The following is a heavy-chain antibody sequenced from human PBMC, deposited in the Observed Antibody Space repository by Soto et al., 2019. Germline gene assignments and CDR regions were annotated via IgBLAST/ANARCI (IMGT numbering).Heavy chain of an antibody. CDR2: INIDGSVT. Sequence: EVQLVESGGGLAQPGGSLRLSCAASGFTFSSYWMNWVRQAPGKGLVWVSRINIDGSVTSYADSVKGRFTISRDNAKNTVYLQMSSLRAEDTAVYYCARDSSGYYWGQGTLVTVSS. V-gene: IGHV3-74*01. D-gene: IGHD3-22*01. CDR3: ARDSSGYY. CDR1: GFTFSSYW. J-gene: IGHJ4*02.